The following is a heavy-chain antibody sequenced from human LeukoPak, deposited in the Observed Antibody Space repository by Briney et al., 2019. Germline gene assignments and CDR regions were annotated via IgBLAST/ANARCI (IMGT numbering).Heavy chain of an antibody. V-gene: IGHV4-31*03. D-gene: IGHD3-22*01. CDR2: IYYSGST. J-gene: IGHJ4*02. CDR3: ARGYDSSGYSDY. CDR1: GGSISSGGYY. Sequence: SETLSLTFTVSGGSISSGGYYWSWIRQHPGKGLEWIGYIYYSGSTYYNPSLKSRVTISVDTSKNQFSLKLSSVTAADTAVYYCARGYDSSGYSDYWGQGTLVTVSA.